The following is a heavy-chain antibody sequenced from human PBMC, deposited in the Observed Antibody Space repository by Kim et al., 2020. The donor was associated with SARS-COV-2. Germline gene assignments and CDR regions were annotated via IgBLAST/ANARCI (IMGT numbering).Heavy chain of an antibody. J-gene: IGHJ3*02. V-gene: IGHV3-49*03. CDR2: IRSKAYGGTT. CDR1: GFTFGDYA. Sequence: GGSLRLSCTASGFTFGDYAMSWFRQAPGKGLEWVGFIRSKAYGGTTEYAASVKGRFTISRDDSKSIAYLQMNSLKTDDTAVYYCTRDQQSGYYPDAFDIWGQGTMGTVSS. CDR3: TRDQQSGYYPDAFDI. D-gene: IGHD3-22*01.